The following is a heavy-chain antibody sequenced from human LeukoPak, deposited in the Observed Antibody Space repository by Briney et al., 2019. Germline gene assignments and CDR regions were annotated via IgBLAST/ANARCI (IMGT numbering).Heavy chain of an antibody. CDR2: INPNSGGT. CDR1: GYTFTGYY. V-gene: IGHV1-2*06. J-gene: IGHJ4*02. D-gene: IGHD1-20*01. Sequence: ASVKVSCKASGYTFTGYYMHWVRQAPGQGLEWMGRINPNSGGTNYAQKFQGRVTMTRDTSISTAYMELSRLRSDDTAVHYCARDRGSITGIDAWGQGTLVTVSS. CDR3: ARDRGSITGIDA.